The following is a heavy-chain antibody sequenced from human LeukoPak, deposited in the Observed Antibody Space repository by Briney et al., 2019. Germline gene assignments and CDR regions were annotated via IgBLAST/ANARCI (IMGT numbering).Heavy chain of an antibody. CDR3: AREATWGQWYFDH. D-gene: IGHD6-19*01. V-gene: IGHV3-30*03. J-gene: IGHJ4*02. CDR1: GFSFSNHG. CDR2: IASDGGTK. Sequence: PGGSLRLSCVASGFSFSNHGMHWVRQAPGKGLEWVSVIASDGGTKFYADSVKGRSTLSRDNPKNMFFLQMNLLTVEDTAIYYCAREATWGQWYFDHWGQGTPVTVSS.